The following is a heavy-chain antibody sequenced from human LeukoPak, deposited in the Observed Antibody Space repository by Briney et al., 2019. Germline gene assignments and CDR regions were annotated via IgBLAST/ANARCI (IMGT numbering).Heavy chain of an antibody. Sequence: GGSLRLSCAASRFIFDNYGMTWVRQAPGQGLEWVSGISDDGYSTYYADSLKGRFTISRDNSKNTLYLHMSSLRVEDTAVFYCARVAPPLDDYIRGSFPYYFDYWGQGTPVTVSS. D-gene: IGHD3-16*01. CDR3: ARVAPPLDDYIRGSFPYYFDY. CDR1: RFIFDNYG. CDR2: ISDDGYST. V-gene: IGHV3-23*01. J-gene: IGHJ4*02.